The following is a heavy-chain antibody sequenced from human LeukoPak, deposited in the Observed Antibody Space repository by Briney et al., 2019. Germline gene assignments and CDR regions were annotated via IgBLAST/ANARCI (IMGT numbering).Heavy chain of an antibody. CDR1: GGSFSGYY. CDR2: INHSGST. Sequence: SETPSLTCAVYGGSFSGYYWSWIRQPPGKGLEWIGEINHSGSTNYNPSLKSRVTISVDTSKNQFSLKLSSVTAADTAVYYCARGNSSAYYFDYWGQGTLVTVSS. CDR3: ARGNSSAYYFDY. J-gene: IGHJ4*02. D-gene: IGHD6-19*01. V-gene: IGHV4-34*01.